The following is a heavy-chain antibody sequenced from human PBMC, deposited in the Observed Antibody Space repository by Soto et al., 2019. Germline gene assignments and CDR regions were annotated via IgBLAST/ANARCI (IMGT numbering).Heavy chain of an antibody. CDR2: IYHSGST. D-gene: IGHD3-22*01. Sequence: QVQLQESGPGLVKPSGTLSLTCAVSGGSISSSNWWSWVRQPPGKGLEWIGEIYHSGSTNYNPSLKSRVTISLDKSKNQFSLKLSSVTAADTAVYYCARGEDYYDSSGPFDYWGQGTLVTVSS. J-gene: IGHJ4*02. V-gene: IGHV4-4*02. CDR1: GGSISSSNW. CDR3: ARGEDYYDSSGPFDY.